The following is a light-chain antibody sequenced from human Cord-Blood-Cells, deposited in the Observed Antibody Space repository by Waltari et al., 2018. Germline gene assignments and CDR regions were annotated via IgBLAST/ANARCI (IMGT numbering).Light chain of an antibody. CDR3: QQYYSTPYT. V-gene: IGKV4-1*01. J-gene: IGKJ2*01. CDR2: WAS. Sequence: DIVMTPSPDCLAVSLGERATINCKYSQSVLYSSNNKNYLAWYQQKPGQPPKLLIYWASTRESGIPDRFSGSGSGTDFTLTISSLQAEDLAVYYCQQYYSTPYTFGQGTKLEIK. CDR1: QSVLYSSNNKNY.